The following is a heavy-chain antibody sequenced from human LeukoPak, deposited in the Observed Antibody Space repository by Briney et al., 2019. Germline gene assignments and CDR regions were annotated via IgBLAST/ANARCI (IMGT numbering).Heavy chain of an antibody. CDR1: GGSISSSSYY. D-gene: IGHD6-13*01. CDR2: IYYSGST. CDR3: ARGRGSSWYDSFCYYYYGMDV. V-gene: IGHV4-39*01. Sequence: SETLSLTCTVSGGSISSSSYYWGWIRQPPGKGLEWIGSIYYSGSTYYNPSLKSRVTISVDTSKNQFSLKLSSVTAADTAVYYCARGRGSSWYDSFCYYYYGMDVWGQGTTVTVSS. J-gene: IGHJ6*02.